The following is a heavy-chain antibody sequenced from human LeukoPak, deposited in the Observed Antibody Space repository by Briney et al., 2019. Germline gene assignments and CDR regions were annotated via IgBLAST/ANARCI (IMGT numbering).Heavy chain of an antibody. J-gene: IGHJ4*02. V-gene: IGHV4-59*03. Sequence: SETLSLTCTVSGASITSYNWNWIRQPPGKGLEWLGYIYTGGTNDNPSLKSRIRMSVDKSKSQFSLMLRSVTAVDTAVYYCASLADFWTGYFDHWGQGALVTVSS. CDR1: GASITSYN. CDR2: IYTGGT. CDR3: ASLADFWTGYFDH. D-gene: IGHD3/OR15-3a*01.